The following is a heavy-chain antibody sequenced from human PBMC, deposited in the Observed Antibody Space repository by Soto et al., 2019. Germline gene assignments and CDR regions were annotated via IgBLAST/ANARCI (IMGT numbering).Heavy chain of an antibody. V-gene: IGHV3-48*02. CDR2: FGGDSRPI. J-gene: IGHJ4*02. Sequence: EVQLVESGGGLVQPGGSLRLSCAASGFTFSTFSMNWVRQAPGRGLEWIAYFGGDSRPISYADSVKGRFTISRDNAKNSLYLQMDSLRDEDTAVYYCARDLVWAFDYWGQGTLVTVSS. CDR3: ARDLVWAFDY. D-gene: IGHD6-6*01. CDR1: GFTFSTFS.